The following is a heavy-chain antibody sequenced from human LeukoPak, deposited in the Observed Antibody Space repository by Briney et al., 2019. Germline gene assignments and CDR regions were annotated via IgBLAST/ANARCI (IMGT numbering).Heavy chain of an antibody. D-gene: IGHD3-3*01. CDR3: TRETSLRYYDFWSGWDY. Sequence: SETLSLTCTVSGGSLSSGGYYWSWIRQHPGKGLEWIGYIYYSGSTYYNPSLKSRVTISVDTSKNQFSLQLNSVTPEDTAVYYCTRETSLRYYDFWSGWDYWGQGTLVTVSS. CDR1: GGSLSSGGYY. CDR2: IYYSGST. J-gene: IGHJ4*02. V-gene: IGHV4-31*03.